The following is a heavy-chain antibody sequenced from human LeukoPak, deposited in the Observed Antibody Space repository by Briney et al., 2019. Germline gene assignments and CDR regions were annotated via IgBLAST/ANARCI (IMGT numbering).Heavy chain of an antibody. CDR2: IYHSGST. V-gene: IGHV4-30-2*01. CDR3: ARGVPAAYYYYYGMDV. D-gene: IGHD2-2*01. Sequence: SETLSLTCAVSGGSISSGGYSWSWIRQPPGKGLEWIGYIYHSGSTYYNPSLKSRVTISVDRSKNQFSLKLSSVTAADTAVYYCARGVPAAYYYYYGMDVWGQGTTVTDSS. J-gene: IGHJ6*02. CDR1: GGSISSGGYS.